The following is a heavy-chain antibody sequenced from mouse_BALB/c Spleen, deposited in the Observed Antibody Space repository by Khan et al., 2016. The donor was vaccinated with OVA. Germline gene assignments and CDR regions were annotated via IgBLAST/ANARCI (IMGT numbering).Heavy chain of an antibody. CDR1: GFSLNSYG. D-gene: IGHD1-3*01. CDR3: ARLEDI. J-gene: IGHJ2*01. V-gene: IGHV2-9*02. CDR2: IWAGGST. Sequence: QVQLKESGPGLVAPSQSLSITCTVSGFSLNSYGVHWVRQPPGKGLEWLGVIWAGGSTNYNSTLMSRLSISKDNSKSQVFLKMNSLQTDETTMYYCARLEDIWGQGTTLTVSS.